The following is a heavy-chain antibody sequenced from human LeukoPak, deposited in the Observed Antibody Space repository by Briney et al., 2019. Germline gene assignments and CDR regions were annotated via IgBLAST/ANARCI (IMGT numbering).Heavy chain of an antibody. CDR3: ARLSSSGYSSDN. CDR2: IGASGSSR. J-gene: IGHJ4*02. CDR1: GFTFSSHA. Sequence: GGSLRLSCAASGFTFSSHAMIWVRQAPGKGLEYVSGIGASGSSRYYSDSAKGRFTISRDSSKNTLDLQMNSLRAEDTAIYFCARLSSSGYSSDNWGQGTLVTVSS. V-gene: IGHV3-23*01. D-gene: IGHD2-2*01.